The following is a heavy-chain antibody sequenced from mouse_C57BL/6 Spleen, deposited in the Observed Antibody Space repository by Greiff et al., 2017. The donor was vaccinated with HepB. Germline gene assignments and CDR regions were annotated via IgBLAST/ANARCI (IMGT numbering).Heavy chain of an antibody. CDR3: TRGDYGSSSAMDY. Sequence: VQVVESGAELVRPGASVTLSCKASGYTFTDYEMHWVKQTPVHGLEWIGAIDPETGGTAYNQKFKGKAILTADKSSSTAYMELRSLTSEDSAVYYCTRGDYGSSSAMDYWGQGTSVTVSS. CDR1: GYTFTDYE. J-gene: IGHJ4*01. CDR2: IDPETGGT. D-gene: IGHD1-1*01. V-gene: IGHV1-15*01.